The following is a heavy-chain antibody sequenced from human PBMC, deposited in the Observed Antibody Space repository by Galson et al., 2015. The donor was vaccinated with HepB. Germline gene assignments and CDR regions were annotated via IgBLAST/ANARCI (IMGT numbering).Heavy chain of an antibody. J-gene: IGHJ6*02. CDR1: GGSFSGYY. D-gene: IGHD1-1*01. Sequence: LSLTCAVYGGSFSGYYWSWIRPPPGKGLEWIGEINHSGSTNYNPSLKSRVTISVDTSKNQFSLKLSSVTAADTAVYYCARKRGKPNYYYYYGMDVWGQGTTVTVSS. CDR2: INHSGST. CDR3: ARKRGKPNYYYYYGMDV. V-gene: IGHV4-34*01.